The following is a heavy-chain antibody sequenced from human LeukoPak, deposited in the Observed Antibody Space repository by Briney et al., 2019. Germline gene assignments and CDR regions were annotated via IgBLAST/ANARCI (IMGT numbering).Heavy chain of an antibody. CDR2: IYSGGST. J-gene: IGHJ5*02. CDR3: ARVGGANWFDP. V-gene: IGHV3-66*01. D-gene: IGHD3-10*01. Sequence: GGSLRLSCAASGFTFSSYAMSWVRQAPGKGLEWVSVIYSGGSTYYADSVKGRFTISRDNSKNTLYLQMNSLRAEDTAVYYCARVGGANWFDPWGQGTLVTVSS. CDR1: GFTFSSYA.